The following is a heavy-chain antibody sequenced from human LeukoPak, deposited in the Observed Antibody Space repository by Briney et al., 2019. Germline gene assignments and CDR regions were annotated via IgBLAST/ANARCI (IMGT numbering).Heavy chain of an antibody. CDR3: ARVFDSGSQAYFYYMDV. Sequence: SETLSLTCTVSGGSISSYYWSWIRQPAGKGLEWIGRIYNSGSTTYNPSLKSRVTMSVDTSKNQFSLKLSSVTAADTAVYYCARVFDSGSQAYFYYMDVWGKGTTVTISS. CDR2: IYNSGST. D-gene: IGHD3-10*01. V-gene: IGHV4-4*07. J-gene: IGHJ6*03. CDR1: GGSISSYY.